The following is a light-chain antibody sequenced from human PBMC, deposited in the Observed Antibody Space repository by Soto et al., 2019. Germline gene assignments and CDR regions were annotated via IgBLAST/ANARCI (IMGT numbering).Light chain of an antibody. Sequence: QSVLTQPPSVSAAPGQKVTISCSGSRSNIGDNYVSWYQQLPGTAPKLLIYVNDKRPSGIPDRFSASKSGTSATLGITGLQTGDEDDYYCGTWDGSLSSVVFGGGTKLTVL. CDR2: VND. J-gene: IGLJ2*01. CDR1: RSNIGDNY. CDR3: GTWDGSLSSVV. V-gene: IGLV1-51*01.